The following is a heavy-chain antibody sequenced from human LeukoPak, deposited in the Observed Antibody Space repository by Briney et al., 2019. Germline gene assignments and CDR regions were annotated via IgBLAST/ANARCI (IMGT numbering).Heavy chain of an antibody. CDR1: GGSISSSSYY. CDR3: ARGGSSWRPIDY. J-gene: IGHJ4*02. V-gene: IGHV4-39*07. D-gene: IGHD6-13*01. Sequence: SETLSLTCTVSGGSISSSSYYWGWIRQPPGKGLEWIGSIYYSGSTYYNPSLKSRVTISIDTSKNQFSLKLSSVTAADTAVYYCARGGSSWRPIDYWGQGTLVTVSS. CDR2: IYYSGST.